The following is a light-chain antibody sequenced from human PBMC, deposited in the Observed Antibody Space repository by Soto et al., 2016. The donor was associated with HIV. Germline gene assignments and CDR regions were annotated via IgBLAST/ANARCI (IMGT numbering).Light chain of an antibody. V-gene: IGKV1-9*01. CDR2: AAS. J-gene: IGKJ3*01. CDR3: QQLNSFPRST. Sequence: DIQLTQSPSFLSASVGDRVTITCRASQGIRSYLAWYQQKPGKAPKLLIYAASTLQSGVPSRFSGSGSGTEFTLTISSLQPEDFATYSCQQLNSFPRSTFGPLGPKWISN. CDR1: QGIRSY.